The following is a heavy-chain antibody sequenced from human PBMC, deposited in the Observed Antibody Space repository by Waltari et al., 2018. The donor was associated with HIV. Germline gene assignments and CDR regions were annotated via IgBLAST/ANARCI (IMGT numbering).Heavy chain of an antibody. D-gene: IGHD2-15*01. CDR1: GFTFSTYW. CDR3: VREVVVAATRWFDP. V-gene: IGHV3-74*01. CDR2: ISGDGSST. J-gene: IGHJ5*02. Sequence: EVQLVESGGGLVQPGGSLRLSCAASGFTFSTYWMHWVRQAPGKGLVWVSRISGDGSSTTYADSVKGRFTISRDNPKNTLYLQMNSLRVEDTAVYYCVREVVVAATRWFDPWGQGTLVTVSS.